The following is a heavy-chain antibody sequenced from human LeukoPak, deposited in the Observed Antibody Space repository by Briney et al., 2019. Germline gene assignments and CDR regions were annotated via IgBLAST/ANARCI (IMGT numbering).Heavy chain of an antibody. J-gene: IGHJ3*02. CDR3: VRNSEEYVRGSYRYADAFDI. CDR1: GFTLRSHW. Sequence: GGSLRLSCVASGFTLRSHWMHWVRQAPGKGLMWVSRINSDGSRTDYADSVKGRFSISRDNAKNTLFLQMSGLRGEDTAVYYCVRNSEEYVRGSYRYADAFDIWGQGTMVTVTS. CDR2: INSDGSRT. D-gene: IGHD3-16*02. V-gene: IGHV3-74*01.